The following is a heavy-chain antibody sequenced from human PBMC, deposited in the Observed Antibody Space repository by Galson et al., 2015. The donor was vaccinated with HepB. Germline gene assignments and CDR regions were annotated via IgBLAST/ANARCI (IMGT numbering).Heavy chain of an antibody. CDR1: GGSISSYY. V-gene: IGHV4-4*07. CDR2: INTSGST. J-gene: IGHJ3*02. Sequence: LSLTCSVSGGSISSYYWSWIRQPAGKGLEWIGRINTSGSTNYNPSLESRVTISIDTSENQFSLKLTSVAAADTAVYYCARAVAGDAFDIWGQGTMVTVSS. CDR3: ARAVAGDAFDI. D-gene: IGHD6-19*01.